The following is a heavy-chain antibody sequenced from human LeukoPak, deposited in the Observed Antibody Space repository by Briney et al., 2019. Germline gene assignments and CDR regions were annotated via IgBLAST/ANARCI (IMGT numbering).Heavy chain of an antibody. D-gene: IGHD3-10*01. Sequence: PGGSLRLSCAASGFTFSSYAMSWVRQAPGKGLEWVSSISSSSSYIYYADSVKGRFTISRDNAKNSLYLQMNSLKAEDTAVYYCARDLLMVRGVNDYWGQGTLVTVSS. CDR1: GFTFSSYA. V-gene: IGHV3-21*01. CDR2: ISSSSSYI. J-gene: IGHJ4*02. CDR3: ARDLLMVRGVNDY.